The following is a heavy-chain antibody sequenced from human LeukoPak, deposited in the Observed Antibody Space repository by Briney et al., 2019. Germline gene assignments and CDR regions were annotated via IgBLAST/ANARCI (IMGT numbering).Heavy chain of an antibody. V-gene: IGHV3-9*03. CDR2: ISWNSGSI. CDR3: AKGGSSSWYFPFDP. J-gene: IGHJ5*02. CDR1: GFTFDDYA. D-gene: IGHD6-13*01. Sequence: GGSLRLSCAASGFTFDDYAMHWVRQAPGKGLEWVSGISWNSGSIGYADSVKGRFTISRDNAKNSLYLQMNSLRAEDMALYYCAKGGSSSWYFPFDPWGQGTLVTVSS.